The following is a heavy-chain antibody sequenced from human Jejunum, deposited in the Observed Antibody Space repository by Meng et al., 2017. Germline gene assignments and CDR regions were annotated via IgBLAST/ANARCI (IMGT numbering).Heavy chain of an antibody. V-gene: IGHV4-39*07. J-gene: IGHJ3*01. Sequence: SETLSLTCTVSDDSPNNSLYYWGWIRQPPGKGLEWIGYTYYSGTTYYNPSLKGRVTISVDASKNLFSLKVNAVIAANTALYNGAGGPTTPDAFDVWGHGTMVTVSS. CDR3: AGGPTTPDAFDV. CDR2: TYYSGTT. CDR1: DDSPNNSLYY. D-gene: IGHD1-26*01.